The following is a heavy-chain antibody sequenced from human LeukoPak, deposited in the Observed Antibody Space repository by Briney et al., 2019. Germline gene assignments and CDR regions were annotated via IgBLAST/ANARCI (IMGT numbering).Heavy chain of an antibody. V-gene: IGHV3-23*01. D-gene: IGHD2-2*02. CDR2: LSGSGGST. CDR3: AKQAIVVVPAPIDY. CDR1: GFTFSSYA. Sequence: GGSLRLSCAASGFTFSSYAMSWVRQAPGKGLEWVSALSGSGGSTYYADAVKGRFTISRDNSENTLYLQMNGLRAEDTAVYYCAKQAIVVVPAPIDYWGQGTLVTVSS. J-gene: IGHJ4*02.